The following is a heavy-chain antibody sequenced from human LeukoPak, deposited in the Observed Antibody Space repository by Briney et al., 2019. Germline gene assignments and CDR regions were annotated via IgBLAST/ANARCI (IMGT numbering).Heavy chain of an antibody. CDR2: IIPIFGTA. Sequence: ASVKVSCKASGATFSSYAISWVRQAPGQGLEWMGRIIPIFGTANYAQKFQVRVTITTAESTSTAYMELSSLRSEDTAVYYCARDRMGVSSGYYYTFDYWGQGTLVTVSS. J-gene: IGHJ4*02. CDR1: GATFSSYA. CDR3: ARDRMGVSSGYYYTFDY. D-gene: IGHD3-22*01. V-gene: IGHV1-69*05.